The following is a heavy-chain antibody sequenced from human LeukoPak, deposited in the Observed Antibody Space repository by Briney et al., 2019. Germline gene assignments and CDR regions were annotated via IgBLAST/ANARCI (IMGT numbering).Heavy chain of an antibody. CDR3: RGGFYGDHGSRGFDY. J-gene: IGHJ4*02. Sequence: SETLSLICTVSGGSIGSSTYYWGWIRQAPGKGLEWIGSIYYGGKSYYNLPLKSRVTISIDASKNQLSLNLNSVTAADTAVYYCRGGFYGDHGSRGFDYWGQGTLVTVSS. D-gene: IGHD4-17*01. V-gene: IGHV4-39*01. CDR2: IYYGGKS. CDR1: GGSIGSSTYY.